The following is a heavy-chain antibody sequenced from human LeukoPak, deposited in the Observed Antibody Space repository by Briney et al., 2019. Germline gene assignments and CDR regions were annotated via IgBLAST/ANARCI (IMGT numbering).Heavy chain of an antibody. CDR3: ARLHFDWSDAFDI. Sequence: GESLKISCKGSGYSFTSYWIGWVRQMPGKGLEWMGIIYPGDSDTRYSPSFQGQVTISADKSISTAYLQWSGLKASDTAMYYCARLHFDWSDAFDIWGQGTMVTVSS. J-gene: IGHJ3*02. CDR1: GYSFTSYW. V-gene: IGHV5-51*01. D-gene: IGHD3-9*01. CDR2: IYPGDSDT.